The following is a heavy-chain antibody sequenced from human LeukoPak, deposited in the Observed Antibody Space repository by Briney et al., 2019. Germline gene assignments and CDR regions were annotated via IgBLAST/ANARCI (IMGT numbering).Heavy chain of an antibody. D-gene: IGHD3-16*01. Sequence: SETLSLTCTVSGGSITSYYWSWIRQPAGQGLEWMGRIYTSGTTNYNPSLKRRVTMSVDTSKNQFSLKLSSVTAADTAVYYCARGFYVGASQPFFASWGQGTLVTVSS. CDR1: GGSITSYY. CDR3: ARGFYVGASQPFFAS. V-gene: IGHV4-4*07. CDR2: IYTSGTT. J-gene: IGHJ4*02.